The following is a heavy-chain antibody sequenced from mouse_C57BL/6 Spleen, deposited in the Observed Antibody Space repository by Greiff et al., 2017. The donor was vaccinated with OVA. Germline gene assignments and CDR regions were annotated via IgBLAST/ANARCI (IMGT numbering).Heavy chain of an antibody. CDR3: ARKNSSGYAYAMDY. CDR2: IDPSDSET. Sequence: VQLQQPGAELVRPGSSVKLSCKASGYTFTSYWMHWVKQRPIQGLEWIGNIDPSDSETHYNQKFKDKATLTVDKSSSTAYMQLSSLTSEDSAVYYCARKNSSGYAYAMDYWGQGTSVTVSS. V-gene: IGHV1-52*01. CDR1: GYTFTSYW. D-gene: IGHD3-2*02. J-gene: IGHJ4*01.